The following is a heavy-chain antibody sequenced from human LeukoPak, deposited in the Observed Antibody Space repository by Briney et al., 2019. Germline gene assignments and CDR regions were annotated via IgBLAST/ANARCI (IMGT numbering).Heavy chain of an antibody. CDR2: IIPLFGTA. D-gene: IGHD3-10*01. CDR1: GGTFNNYA. Sequence: SVKLSCKASGGTFNNYAISWVRQAPGQGLEWMGGIIPLFGTANYAQKFQGRVTITTDESTSTAYMELSSLRSEDTAVYYCARSYGSGSYYLYYYYYMDVWGKGTTVTVSS. V-gene: IGHV1-69*05. CDR3: ARSYGSGSYYLYYYYYMDV. J-gene: IGHJ6*03.